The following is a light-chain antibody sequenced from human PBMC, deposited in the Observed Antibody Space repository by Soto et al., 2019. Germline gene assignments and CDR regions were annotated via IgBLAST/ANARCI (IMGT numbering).Light chain of an antibody. V-gene: IGLV2-8*01. Sequence: QSVLTQPPSASGSPGQSVTISCAGTINDVGGYNYVSWYQQHPGKVPQLMIYQVTKRPSGVPDRFSASKSDTTASLTISGLQAEDEVDYYCMSYAGGNRFVFGTGTKVSDL. CDR1: INDVGGYNY. J-gene: IGLJ1*01. CDR2: QVT. CDR3: MSYAGGNRFV.